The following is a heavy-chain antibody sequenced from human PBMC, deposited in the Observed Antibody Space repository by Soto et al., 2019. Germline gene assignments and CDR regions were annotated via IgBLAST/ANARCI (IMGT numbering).Heavy chain of an antibody. CDR3: VRSGDYRSGSYWYFFDY. CDR2: ISYDGRNK. J-gene: IGHJ4*02. D-gene: IGHD3-10*01. CDR1: GFTFSSYG. V-gene: IGHV3-30*03. Sequence: GGSLRLSCAASGFTFSSYGMHWVRQAPGKGLEWVAGISYDGRNKYYADSVRGRFTISRDNAKNSLYLQLDSLRAEDTALYYCVRSGDYRSGSYWYFFDYWGQGTQVTVSS.